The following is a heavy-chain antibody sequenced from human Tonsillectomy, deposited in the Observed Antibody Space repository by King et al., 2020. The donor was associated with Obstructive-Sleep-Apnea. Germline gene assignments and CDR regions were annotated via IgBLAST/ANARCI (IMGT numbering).Heavy chain of an antibody. CDR1: GFTFSSYA. CDR2: RSYDGSNK. J-gene: IGHJ6*02. Sequence: VQLVESGGGVVQPGRSLRLSCAASGFTFSSYAMHWVRQAPGKGLDGVAVRSYDGSNKYYSDSVKGRLTLSRDNSKNTLYLQMNSLRAEDTAGYYCARDGYSYGFYYYYYGMDVWGQGTTVTVSS. CDR3: ARDGYSYGFYYYYYGMDV. V-gene: IGHV3-30*01. D-gene: IGHD5-18*01.